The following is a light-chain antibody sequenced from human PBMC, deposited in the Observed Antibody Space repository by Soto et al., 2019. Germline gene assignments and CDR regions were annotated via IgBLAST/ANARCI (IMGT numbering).Light chain of an antibody. J-gene: IGKJ1*01. CDR3: QQYHSSPRT. CDR2: GAS. V-gene: IGKV3-20*01. Sequence: LGISPCTVRWSAGERATVGSRASQTLYSNYLAWYQHKPGQAPRLLIYGASTRATGVPDRFSGSGSGTDFTLTLSRLESEEFAVYFCQQYHSSPRTFGQGTKVDIK. CDR1: QTLYSNY.